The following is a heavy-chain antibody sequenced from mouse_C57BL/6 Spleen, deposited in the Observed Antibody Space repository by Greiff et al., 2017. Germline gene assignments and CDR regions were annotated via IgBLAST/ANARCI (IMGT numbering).Heavy chain of an antibody. CDR1: GFNIKDDY. J-gene: IGHJ3*01. D-gene: IGHD2-5*01. CDR2: IDPENGDT. CDR3: TTPYYSNWFAY. V-gene: IGHV14-4*01. Sequence: VQLQQSGAELVRPGASVKLSCTASGFNIKDDYMHWVKQRPEQGLEWIGWIDPENGDTEYASKFQGKATITADTSSNTAYLQLSSLTSEDTAVYYCTTPYYSNWFAYWGQGTLVTVSA.